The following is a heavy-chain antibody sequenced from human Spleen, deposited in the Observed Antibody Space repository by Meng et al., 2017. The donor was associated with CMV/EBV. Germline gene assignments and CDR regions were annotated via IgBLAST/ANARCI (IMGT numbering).Heavy chain of an antibody. CDR2: INQDGSQK. CDR3: ARVAAAGRGMDV. CDR1: GFTFSSYA. J-gene: IGHJ6*02. V-gene: IGHV3-7*04. Sequence: LKISCAASGFTFSSYAMSWVRQAPGKGLEWVANINQDGSQKNYVDSVKGRFTISRDNAKNSLFLQMNSLRAEDTAVYYCARVAAAGRGMDVWGPGTTVTVSS. D-gene: IGHD6-13*01.